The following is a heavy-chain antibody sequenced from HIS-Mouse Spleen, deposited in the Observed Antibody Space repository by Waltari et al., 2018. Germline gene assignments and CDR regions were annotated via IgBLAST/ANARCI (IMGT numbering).Heavy chain of an antibody. D-gene: IGHD6-13*01. V-gene: IGHV4-39*07. Sequence: QLQLQESGPGLVKPSETLSLTCTVSGGSISSSSYYWGWIRQPPGKGLEGIGSIYYSGGTSSNPTLKSRVTISVDTSKNQFSLKLSSVTAADTAVYYCAREIPYSSSWYDWYFDLWGRGTLVTVSS. CDR1: GGSISSSSYY. CDR3: AREIPYSSSWYDWYFDL. J-gene: IGHJ2*01. CDR2: IYYSGGT.